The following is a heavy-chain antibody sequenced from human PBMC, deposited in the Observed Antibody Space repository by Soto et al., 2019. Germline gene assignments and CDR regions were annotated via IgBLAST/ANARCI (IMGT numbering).Heavy chain of an antibody. Sequence: QVQLQESGPGLVRPSETLSLTCTVSGGSISSYRWSWIRQPAGKGLEWIGRLNTYGNTHYNTSLKSRVTVSVDTSRSQFFLTLRSVTAADSAVYHCGRESVESWDYEASWGQGTPVTVSS. CDR3: GRESVESWDYEAS. V-gene: IGHV4-4*07. CDR2: LNTYGNT. CDR1: GGSISSYR. J-gene: IGHJ5*02. D-gene: IGHD1-7*01.